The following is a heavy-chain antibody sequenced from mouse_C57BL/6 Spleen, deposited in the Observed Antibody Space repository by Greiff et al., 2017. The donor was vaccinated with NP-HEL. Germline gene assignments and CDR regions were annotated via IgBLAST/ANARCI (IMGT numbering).Heavy chain of an antibody. J-gene: IGHJ2*01. CDR1: GYTFTSYW. Sequence: VKLQQPGAELVMPGASVKLSCKASGYTFTSYWMHWVKQRPGQGLEWIGEIDPSDSYTNYNQKFKGKSTLTVDKSSSTAYMQLSSLTSEDSAVYYCARSRYAGDYFDYWGQGTTLTVSS. CDR2: IDPSDSYT. V-gene: IGHV1-69*01. CDR3: ARSRYAGDYFDY. D-gene: IGHD1-1*01.